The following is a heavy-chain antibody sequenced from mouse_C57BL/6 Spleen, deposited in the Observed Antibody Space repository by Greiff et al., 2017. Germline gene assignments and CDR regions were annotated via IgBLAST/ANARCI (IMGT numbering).Heavy chain of an antibody. CDR3: ARSLTGGFAY. D-gene: IGHD1-1*01. J-gene: IGHJ3*01. Sequence: VQLQQPGAELVRPGSSVKLSCKASGYTFTSYWLAWVKQRPGQGLEWIGNIYPSDSETHYNQKFKDKATLTVDKSSSTAYMQLSSLTSEDSAVYYCARSLTGGFAYWGQGTLVTVSA. CDR1: GYTFTSYW. CDR2: IYPSDSET. V-gene: IGHV1-61*01.